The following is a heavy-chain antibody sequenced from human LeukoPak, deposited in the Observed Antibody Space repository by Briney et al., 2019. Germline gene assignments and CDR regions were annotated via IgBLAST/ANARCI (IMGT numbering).Heavy chain of an antibody. D-gene: IGHD6-13*01. CDR3: ARLREQQSTLFFRDAPKSIRFDP. J-gene: IGHJ5*02. Sequence: HRSETLSLTCAVYGGSFSGYYWSWIRHPPGKGLEWIGEINHSGSTNYNPSLKSRVTISVDTSKNQFSLKLSSVTAADTAVYYCARLREQQSTLFFRDAPKSIRFDPWGQGTLVTVSS. CDR1: GGSFSGYY. V-gene: IGHV4-34*01. CDR2: INHSGST.